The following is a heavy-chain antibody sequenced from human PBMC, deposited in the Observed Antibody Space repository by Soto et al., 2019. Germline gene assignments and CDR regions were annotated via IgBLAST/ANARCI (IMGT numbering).Heavy chain of an antibody. D-gene: IGHD2-15*01. V-gene: IGHV1-46*01. CDR3: ARVRGGGSEYFFDY. CDR1: GYTFTRYN. J-gene: IGHJ4*02. Sequence: ASVKVSCKASGYTFTRYNVHWVRQAPGQGLEWMAIINPSGGTTYYVQKFEGRVTLTTDTSTSTVYMELSSLRSDDTAVYYCARVRGGGSEYFFDYWGQGTMVTVSS. CDR2: INPSGGTT.